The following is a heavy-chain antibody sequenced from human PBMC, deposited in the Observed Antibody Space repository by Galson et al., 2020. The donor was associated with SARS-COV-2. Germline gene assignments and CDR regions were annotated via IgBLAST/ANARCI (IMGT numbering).Heavy chain of an antibody. CDR2: INYRGNT. CDR3: ARALSSTSCCDAFDI. Sequence: SETMSLTCSASGGSISSSSYYWGWIRQPPGKGLEWIGSINYRGNTYRRPSLNSRVTISIDTSKNQFSLSVTSLTAADTAVYYCARALSSTSCCDAFDIWGQGTTVTVSS. CDR1: GGSISSSSYY. D-gene: IGHD2-2*01. J-gene: IGHJ3*02. V-gene: IGHV4-39*07.